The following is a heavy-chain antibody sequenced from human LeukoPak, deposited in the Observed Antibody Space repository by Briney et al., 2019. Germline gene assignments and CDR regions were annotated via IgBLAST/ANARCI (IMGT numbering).Heavy chain of an antibody. Sequence: GGSLRLSCAASGFTFYDYDMHWVRQAPGKGLEWVSGNSWNSGGMGYGDSVKGRFPISRDNAENSLSLKINSLRAEDTALYFCAKDIEVADYWYCDLWGRGTLVTVSS. D-gene: IGHD6-19*01. J-gene: IGHJ2*01. CDR1: GFTFYDYD. V-gene: IGHV3-9*01. CDR2: NSWNSGGM. CDR3: AKDIEVADYWYCDL.